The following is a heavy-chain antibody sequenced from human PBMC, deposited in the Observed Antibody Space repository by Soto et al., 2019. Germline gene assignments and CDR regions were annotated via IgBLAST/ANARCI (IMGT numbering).Heavy chain of an antibody. CDR3: ANEVPHYYDSSGYSDNGY. CDR1: GFTFSSYG. D-gene: IGHD3-22*01. J-gene: IGHJ4*02. CDR2: ISYDGSNK. Sequence: GGSLRLSCAASGFTFSSYGMHWVRQAPGKGLEWVAVISYDGSNKYYADSVKGRFTISRDNSKNTLYLQMNSLRAEDTAVYYCANEVPHYYDSSGYSDNGYWGQGTLVTVSS. V-gene: IGHV3-30*18.